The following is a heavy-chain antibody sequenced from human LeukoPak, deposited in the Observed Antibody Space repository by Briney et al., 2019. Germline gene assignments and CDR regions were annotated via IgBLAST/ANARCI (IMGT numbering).Heavy chain of an antibody. Sequence: GGSLRLSCSASGFTFSSYAMHWVRQALGKGLEYVSAISSNGGSTYYADSVKGRFSISRDNSKNTLYLQMSSLRAEDTAVYYCAKIHYYESSGYLEYWGQGTLVTVSS. V-gene: IGHV3-64D*09. D-gene: IGHD3-22*01. CDR3: AKIHYYESSGYLEY. J-gene: IGHJ4*02. CDR1: GFTFSSYA. CDR2: ISSNGGST.